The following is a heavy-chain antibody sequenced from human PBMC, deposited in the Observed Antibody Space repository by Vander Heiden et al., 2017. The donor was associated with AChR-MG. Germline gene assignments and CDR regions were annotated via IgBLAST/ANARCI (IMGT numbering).Heavy chain of an antibody. V-gene: IGHV3-64D*06. CDR2: ISSNGGST. J-gene: IGHJ5*02. CDR3: VKSYSSSWYGLDWFDP. CDR1: GFTFSSYA. Sequence: EGQLVESGGGLVQPGGSLRLTCSASGFTFSSYAMHWVRQAPGKGLEYVSAISSNGGSTYYADSVKGRFTISRDNSKNTLYLQMSSLRAEDTAVYYCVKSYSSSWYGLDWFDPWGQGTLVTVS. D-gene: IGHD6-13*01.